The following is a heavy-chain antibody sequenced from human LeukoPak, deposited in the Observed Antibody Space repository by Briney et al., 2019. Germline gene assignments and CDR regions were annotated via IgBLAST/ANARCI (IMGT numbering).Heavy chain of an antibody. V-gene: IGHV4-59*01. CDR3: VRSPQLDP. CDR2: IQNSVTSY. Sequence: PSETLSLTCSVSGGSISSYYWSWVRQPPGKGLEWIGYIQNSVTSYTDNPFLQSRVTISVDTSKNQFSLKVTSVTAADTAVYYCVRSPQLDPWGQGTLVTVSS. J-gene: IGHJ5*02. CDR1: GGSISSYY.